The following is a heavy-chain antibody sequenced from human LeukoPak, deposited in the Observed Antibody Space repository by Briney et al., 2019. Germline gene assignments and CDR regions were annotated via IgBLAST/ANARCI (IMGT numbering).Heavy chain of an antibody. D-gene: IGHD3-9*01. CDR3: AKAPRYFDWLLLNWFDP. Sequence: PGGSLRLSCAASGFTFSSYAMSWVRQAPGKGLEWVSAISGSGGSTYYADSVKGRFTISRDNSKNTLYLQMNSLRAEDTAVYYCAKAPRYFDWLLLNWFDPWGQGTPVTVSS. V-gene: IGHV3-23*01. CDR2: ISGSGGST. J-gene: IGHJ5*02. CDR1: GFTFSSYA.